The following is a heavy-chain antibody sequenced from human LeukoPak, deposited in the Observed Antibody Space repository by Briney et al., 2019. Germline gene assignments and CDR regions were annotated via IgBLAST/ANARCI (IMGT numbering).Heavy chain of an antibody. CDR3: ARGAPAPDYVWGSYRYEFDY. V-gene: IGHV4-39*01. CDR2: IYYSGSI. Sequence: SETLSLTCTVSGGSISSSSYYWGWIRQPPGKGLEWIGSIYYSGSIYYNPSLKSRVTISVDTSKNQFSLKLSSVTAADTAVYYCARGAPAPDYVWGSYRYEFDYWGQGTLVTVSS. J-gene: IGHJ4*02. CDR1: GGSISSSSYY. D-gene: IGHD3-16*02.